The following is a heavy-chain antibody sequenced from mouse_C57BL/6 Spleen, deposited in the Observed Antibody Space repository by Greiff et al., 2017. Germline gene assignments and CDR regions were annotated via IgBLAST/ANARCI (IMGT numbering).Heavy chain of an antibody. CDR3: AREGRDAYFDF. CDR2: ISDGGSYT. J-gene: IGHJ2*01. V-gene: IGHV5-4*01. CDR1: GFTFSSYA. D-gene: IGHD3-3*01. Sequence: EVKLMESGGGLVKPGGSLKLSCAASGFTFSSYAMSWVRQTPEKRLEWVATISDGGSYTYYPDNVKGRFTISRDNAKNNLYLQMSHLKSEDTAMYYCAREGRDAYFDFWGQGTTLTVSS.